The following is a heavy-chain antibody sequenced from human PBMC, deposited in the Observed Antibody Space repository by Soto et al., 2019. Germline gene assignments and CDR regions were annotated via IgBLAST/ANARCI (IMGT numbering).Heavy chain of an antibody. V-gene: IGHV4-59*01. D-gene: IGHD2-15*01. CDR1: GGSISSYY. CDR3: ARVRDCSGGTCYSWWFDP. J-gene: IGHJ5*02. CDR2: IYYSGST. Sequence: PSETLSLTCTVSGGSISSYYWSWIRQPPGKGLEWIGHIYYSGSTSHNSSLKSRVTISVDTSKSQLSLKLSSVTAADTAVYYCARVRDCSGGTCYSWWFDPWGQGTLVTVSS.